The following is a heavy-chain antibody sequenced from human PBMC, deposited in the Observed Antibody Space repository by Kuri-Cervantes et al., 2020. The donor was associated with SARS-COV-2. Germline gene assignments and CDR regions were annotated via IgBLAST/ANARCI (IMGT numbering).Heavy chain of an antibody. J-gene: IGHJ6*03. Sequence: SVKVSCKASEGTFFSYAISWVRQAPGQGLEWMGGIIPIFGTANYAQKFQGRVTITTDESTSTAYMELSSLRSEDTAVYYCARASGYDWNARDRAAYMDVWGKGTTVTVSS. CDR1: EGTFFSYA. V-gene: IGHV1-69*05. D-gene: IGHD5-12*01. CDR3: ARASGYDWNARDRAAYMDV. CDR2: IIPIFGTA.